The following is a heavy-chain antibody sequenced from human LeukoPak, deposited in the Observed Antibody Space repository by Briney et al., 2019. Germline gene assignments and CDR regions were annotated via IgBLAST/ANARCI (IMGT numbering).Heavy chain of an antibody. CDR1: GFTVSNNY. V-gene: IGHV3-66*01. J-gene: IGHJ4*02. Sequence: PGGSLRLSCAASGFTVSNNYMSWVRQAPGKGLEWVSVIYSGGTTYYADSVKGRFTVSRDNAKNSLYLQMNSLRAEDTAVYYCARDSGYCSSTGCYVHYFDYWGQGTLVTVSS. D-gene: IGHD2-2*01. CDR2: IYSGGTT. CDR3: ARDSGYCSSTGCYVHYFDY.